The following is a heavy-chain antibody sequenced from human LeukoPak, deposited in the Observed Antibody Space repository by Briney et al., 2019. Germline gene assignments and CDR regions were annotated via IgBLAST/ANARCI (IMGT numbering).Heavy chain of an antibody. Sequence: ASETLSLTCTVSGGSISSGSNYWSWIRQPAGKGLEWIGRIYTSGSTNYNPSLKSRVTISVDTSKNQFSLKLSSVTAADTAVYYCAREDDYGGMGNYYYYMDVWGKGTTVTVSS. CDR1: GGSISSGSNY. V-gene: IGHV4-61*02. D-gene: IGHD4-23*01. J-gene: IGHJ6*03. CDR3: AREDDYGGMGNYYYYMDV. CDR2: IYTSGST.